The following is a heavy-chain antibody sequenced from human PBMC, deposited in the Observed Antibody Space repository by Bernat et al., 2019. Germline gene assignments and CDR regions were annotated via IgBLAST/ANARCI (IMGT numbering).Heavy chain of an antibody. CDR2: IIPILGIA. Sequence: QVQLVQSGAEVKKPGSSVKVSCKASGGTFSSYAISWVRQAPGQGLEWMGRIIPILGIANYAQKFQGRVTITADKSTSTAYMELSSLRSEDTAVYYCARDYGDYVGGWYFDLWGRGTLVTVSS. J-gene: IGHJ2*01. D-gene: IGHD4-17*01. CDR1: GGTFSSYA. CDR3: ARDYGDYVGGWYFDL. V-gene: IGHV1-69*04.